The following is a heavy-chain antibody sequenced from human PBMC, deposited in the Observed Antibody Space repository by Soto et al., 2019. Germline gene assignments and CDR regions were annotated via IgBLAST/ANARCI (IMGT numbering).Heavy chain of an antibody. J-gene: IGHJ6*02. V-gene: IGHV4-39*01. CDR2: IYYSGST. CDR3: ARRTRWYSSSGDYYYYGMDV. Sequence: PSETLSLTCTVSGGSISSSSYYWGWIRQPPGKGLEWIGSIYYSGSTYYNPSLKSRVTISVDTSKNQFSLKLSSVTAADTAVYYCARRTRWYSSSGDYYYYGMDVWGQGTTVTVSS. D-gene: IGHD6-6*01. CDR1: GGSISSSSYY.